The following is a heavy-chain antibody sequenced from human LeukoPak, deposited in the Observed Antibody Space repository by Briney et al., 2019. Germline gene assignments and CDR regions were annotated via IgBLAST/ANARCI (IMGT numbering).Heavy chain of an antibody. D-gene: IGHD4-17*01. CDR3: ARDKFKGYGDYVGHYYFDY. CDR1: GGSFSGYY. Sequence: SETLSLTCAVYGGSFSGYYWSWIRQPPGKGLEWIGEINHSGSTNYNPSLKSRVTISVDTSKNQFSLKLSSVTAADTAVYYCARDKFKGYGDYVGHYYFDYWGQGTLVTVSS. J-gene: IGHJ4*02. CDR2: INHSGST. V-gene: IGHV4-34*01.